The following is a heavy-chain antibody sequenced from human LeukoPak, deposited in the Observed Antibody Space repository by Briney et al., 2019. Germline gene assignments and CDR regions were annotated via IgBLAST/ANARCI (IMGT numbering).Heavy chain of an antibody. CDR1: GXTFSTYE. Sequence: GGSLRLSCAASGXTFSTYEVNWVRQAPGRGLEWVSSISSSGGTRYHADSVKGRFTISRDNSKNSLYLQMNSLRAEDTAIYYCASGAQSDYWGQGTLVTVSS. V-gene: IGHV3-48*03. CDR3: ASGAQSDY. J-gene: IGHJ4*02. CDR2: ISSSGGTR. D-gene: IGHD1-26*01.